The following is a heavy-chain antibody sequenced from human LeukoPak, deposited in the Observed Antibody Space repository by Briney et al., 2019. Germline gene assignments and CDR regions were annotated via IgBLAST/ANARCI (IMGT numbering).Heavy chain of an antibody. CDR1: GGSISGGGYY. D-gene: IGHD4-17*01. CDR2: IYYSGST. CDR3: ARGTVTAPDY. V-gene: IGHV4-31*03. Sequence: SQTLSLTCTVSGGSISGGGYYWSWIRQHPGKGLEWIGYIYYSGSTYYNPSLKSRVTISVDTSKNQLSLKLSSVTAADTAVYSCARGTVTAPDYWGQGTLVTVSS. J-gene: IGHJ4*02.